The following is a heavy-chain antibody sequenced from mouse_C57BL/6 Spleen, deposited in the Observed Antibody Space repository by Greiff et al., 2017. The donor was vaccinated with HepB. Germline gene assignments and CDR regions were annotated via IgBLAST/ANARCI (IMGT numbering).Heavy chain of an antibody. D-gene: IGHD2-3*01. CDR1: GYTFTSYW. Sequence: LQESGAELVRPGSSVKLSCKASGYTFTSYWMHWVKQRPIQGLEWIGNIDPSDSETHYNQKFQDKATLTVDKSSSTAYMQLSSLTSEDSAVYYCARFYDGYYAWFAYWGQGTLVTVSA. CDR3: ARFYDGYYAWFAY. J-gene: IGHJ3*01. V-gene: IGHV1-52*01. CDR2: IDPSDSET.